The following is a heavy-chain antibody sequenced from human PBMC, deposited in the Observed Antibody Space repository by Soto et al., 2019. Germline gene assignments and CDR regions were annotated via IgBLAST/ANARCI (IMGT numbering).Heavy chain of an antibody. Sequence: QVQLVESGGGVVQPGRSLRLSCAASGFTFSSYAMHWVRQAPGKGLEWVAVISYDGSNKYYADSVKGRFTISRDNSKNSLYLQMNSLRAEDTAVYYCARGIPGGYYGIGVWGQGTTVAVSS. V-gene: IGHV3-30-3*01. CDR1: GFTFSSYA. CDR2: ISYDGSNK. D-gene: IGHD2-21*01. CDR3: ARGIPGGYYGIGV. J-gene: IGHJ6*02.